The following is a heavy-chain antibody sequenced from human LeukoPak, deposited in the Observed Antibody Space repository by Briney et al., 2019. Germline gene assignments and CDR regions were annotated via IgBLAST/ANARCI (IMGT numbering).Heavy chain of an antibody. J-gene: IGHJ4*02. CDR2: INPDGTEK. D-gene: IGHD6-19*01. CDR1: GFSFSNYW. Sequence: PGGSLRLSCAASGFSFSNYWMIWVRQAPGKGLEWVATINPDGTEKRYVDSVKGRFTISRDNGKNSLYLQMSSLRAEDTAVYYCVRDDRGIAVGSRDHGAQGSLVTVSS. CDR3: VRDDRGIAVGSRDH. V-gene: IGHV3-7*03.